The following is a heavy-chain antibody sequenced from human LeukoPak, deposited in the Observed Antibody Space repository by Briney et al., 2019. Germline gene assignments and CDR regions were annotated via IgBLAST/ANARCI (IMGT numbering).Heavy chain of an antibody. Sequence: ASVTVSCTASGYTFTRYDINWVRQATGQGLEWMGWMNAGNGNTKYSQKFQGRVTITRDTSASTAYMELSSLRSEDTAVYYCARKGVWGAFDIWGQGTMVTVSS. D-gene: IGHD7-27*01. CDR2: MNAGNGNT. V-gene: IGHV1-3*01. CDR1: GYTFTRYD. CDR3: ARKGVWGAFDI. J-gene: IGHJ3*02.